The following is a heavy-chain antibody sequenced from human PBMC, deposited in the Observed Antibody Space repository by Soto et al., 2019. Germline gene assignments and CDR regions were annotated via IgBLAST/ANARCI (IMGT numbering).Heavy chain of an antibody. D-gene: IGHD3-3*01. V-gene: IGHV4-38-2*01. CDR1: RCSVRIGHC. CDR2: FYYSGSN. CDR3: ARGQARYDFWSGHDY. Sequence: PSETLSLTYAVSRCSVRIGHCWVWNRQPPGKGLECIGSFYYSGSNYYNPSLRSRVTISVDTSKNQFSLKLSHVTAADPAVYYCARGQARYDFWSGHDYSRQGTLVTVPS. J-gene: IGHJ4*02.